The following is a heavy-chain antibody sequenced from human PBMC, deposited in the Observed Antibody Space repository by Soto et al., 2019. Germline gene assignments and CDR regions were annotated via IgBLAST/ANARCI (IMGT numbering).Heavy chain of an antibody. D-gene: IGHD3-10*01. J-gene: IGHJ3*02. Sequence: ASVKVSCKASGYTFTSYYMHWVRQAPGQGLEWMGIINPSGGSTSYAQKFQGRVTMTRDTSTSTVYMELSSLRSEDTAVYYCARVTNRYYYGPTDAFDIWGQGTMVTVPS. CDR1: GYTFTSYY. CDR2: INPSGGST. V-gene: IGHV1-46*01. CDR3: ARVTNRYYYGPTDAFDI.